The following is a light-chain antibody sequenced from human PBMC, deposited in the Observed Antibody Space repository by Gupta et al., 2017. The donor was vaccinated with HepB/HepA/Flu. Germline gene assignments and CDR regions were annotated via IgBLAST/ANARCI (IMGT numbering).Light chain of an antibody. CDR1: ESLLYSDGNTY. V-gene: IGKV2-30*01. CDR2: KVS. J-gene: IGKJ4*01. CDR3: MQGSSWPLT. Sequence: DVVLTKSPLSLPVTLGQPASISCRSSESLLYSDGNTYLSWFQQRPGQPPRRLIQKVSNRDSGVPDRFSGTGSGTVFTLKISRVEAEDVAVYYRMQGSSWPLTFGGGTKVEI.